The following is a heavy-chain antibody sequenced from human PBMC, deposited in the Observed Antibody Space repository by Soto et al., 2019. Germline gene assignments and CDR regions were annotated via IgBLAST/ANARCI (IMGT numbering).Heavy chain of an antibody. J-gene: IGHJ3*02. Sequence: ASVKVSCKASGYTFTSYGISWVRQAPGQGLEWMGWISAYNGNTNYAQKLQGRVTMTTDTSTSTAYMELRSLRSDDTAVYYCARDHRLAVAGYREAFDIWGQGTMVTVSS. CDR3: ARDHRLAVAGYREAFDI. CDR1: GYTFTSYG. CDR2: ISAYNGNT. D-gene: IGHD6-19*01. V-gene: IGHV1-18*01.